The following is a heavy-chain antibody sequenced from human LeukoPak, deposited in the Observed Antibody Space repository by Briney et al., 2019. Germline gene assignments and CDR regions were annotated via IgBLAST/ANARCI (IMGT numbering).Heavy chain of an antibody. CDR2: IKSKTDGGTT. V-gene: IGHV3-15*01. Sequence: PGGSLRLSCAASGFTFSNAWMSWVRQAPGKGLEWVGRIKSKTDGGTTDYAAPVKGRFTISRDDSKNTLYLQMNSLKTEDTAVYYCTTDNSIAAPFDYWGQGTLVTVSS. CDR1: GFTFSNAW. J-gene: IGHJ4*02. CDR3: TTDNSIAAPFDY. D-gene: IGHD6-6*01.